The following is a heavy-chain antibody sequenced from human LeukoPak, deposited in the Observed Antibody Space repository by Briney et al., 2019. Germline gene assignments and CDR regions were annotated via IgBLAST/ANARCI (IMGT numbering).Heavy chain of an antibody. Sequence: GGSLRLSCAASGFTFSSYSMNWVRQAPGKGLEWVSSTSSSSSDIYYADSVKSRFTISRDNAKNSLYLQMNSLRAEDTAVYYCARDQIIGTTGGFDPWGQGTLVTVSS. CDR3: ARDQIIGTTGGFDP. V-gene: IGHV3-21*01. J-gene: IGHJ5*02. CDR1: GFTFSSYS. D-gene: IGHD1-20*01. CDR2: TSSSSSDI.